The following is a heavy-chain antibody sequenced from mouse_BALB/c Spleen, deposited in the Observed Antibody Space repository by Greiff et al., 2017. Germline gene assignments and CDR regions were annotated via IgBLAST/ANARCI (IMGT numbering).Heavy chain of an antibody. D-gene: IGHD2-12*01. Sequence: EVMLVESGGGLVQPGGSLKLSCAASGFDFSRYWMSWVRQAPGKGLEWIGEINPDSSTINYTPSLKDKFIISRDNAKNTLYLQMSKVRSEDTALYYCARGGKLLHYAMDYWGQGTSVTVSS. CDR2: INPDSSTI. CDR1: GFDFSRYW. CDR3: ARGGKLLHYAMDY. J-gene: IGHJ4*01. V-gene: IGHV4-1*02.